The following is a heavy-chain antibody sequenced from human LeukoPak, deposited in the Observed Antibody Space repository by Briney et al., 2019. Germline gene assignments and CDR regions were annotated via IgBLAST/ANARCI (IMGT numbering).Heavy chain of an antibody. D-gene: IGHD4-11*01. CDR2: SSAYNGNT. V-gene: IGHV1-18*01. CDR3: ARARTVTTDSYGIYYYYYMDV. Sequence: ASVKVSCKASGYTFTTYGIIWVRQAPGQGLEWMGWSSAYNGNTNYAQKPQGRVTMTTDTSTTTVYMELRSLRFDDTAVYYCARARTVTTDSYGIYYYYYMDVWGKGTTVTVSS. CDR1: GYTFTTYG. J-gene: IGHJ6*03.